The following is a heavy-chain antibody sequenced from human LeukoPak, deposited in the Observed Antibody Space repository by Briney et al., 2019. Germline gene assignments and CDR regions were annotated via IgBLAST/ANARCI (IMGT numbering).Heavy chain of an antibody. V-gene: IGHV3-23*01. J-gene: IGHJ4*02. CDR3: AKSGGYTYAN. CDR2: ITNSGANT. D-gene: IGHD5-18*01. Sequence: PGGSLRLSCSASGFTFSSYAMSWVRQAPGKGLEWLSTITNSGANTYYADSVKGRFTISRDNSKNTLYLQINSLRAEDTAVYYCAKSGGYTYANWGPGTLVTVSS. CDR1: GFTFSSYA.